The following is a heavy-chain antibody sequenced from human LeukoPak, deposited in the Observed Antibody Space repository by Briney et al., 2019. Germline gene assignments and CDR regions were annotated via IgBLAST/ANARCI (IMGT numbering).Heavy chain of an antibody. CDR2: VSRGGNT. D-gene: IGHD3-22*01. CDR1: RFTFSSFA. CDR3: AKDLVSYDSSGYPFDY. J-gene: IGHJ4*02. V-gene: IGHV3-23*01. Sequence: GGSLRLSCAASRFTFSSFAMSWVRQAPGEGLEWVSAVSRGGNTFYADSVKGRFTISRDNSKNTVYLQMNSLRAEDTAVYYCAKDLVSYDSSGYPFDYWGQGTLVTVSS.